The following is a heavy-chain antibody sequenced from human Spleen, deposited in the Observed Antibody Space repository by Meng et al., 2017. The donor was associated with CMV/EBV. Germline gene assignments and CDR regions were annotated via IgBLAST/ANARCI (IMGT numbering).Heavy chain of an antibody. V-gene: IGHV3-30*03. CDR1: GFTFNTYS. D-gene: IGHD3-22*01. J-gene: IGHJ4*02. CDR2: ISYDGNDK. CDR3: ACYYDNSGFYYFDY. Sequence: GGSLRLSCAASGFTFNTYSMTWVRQAPGKGLEWVAVISYDGNDKYYADSVKGRFTISRDNSKNTVFLQMNSLRAEDTAVYYCACYYDNSGFYYFDYWGQGTLVTVSS.